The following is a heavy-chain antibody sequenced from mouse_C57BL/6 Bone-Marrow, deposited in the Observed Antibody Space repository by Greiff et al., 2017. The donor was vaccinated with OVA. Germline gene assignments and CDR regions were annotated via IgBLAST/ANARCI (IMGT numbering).Heavy chain of an antibody. Sequence: VQLQQSGAELVRPGASVKLSCTASGFNITDYYMHWVKQRPEQGLEWIGRIDPADGDTEYAPKFKGKATMTADTSSNTAYLQLSSLTSEDTAVYYCTGELRSPFAYWGQGTLVTVSA. V-gene: IGHV14-1*01. CDR3: TGELRSPFAY. CDR1: GFNITDYY. CDR2: IDPADGDT. J-gene: IGHJ3*01. D-gene: IGHD3-2*02.